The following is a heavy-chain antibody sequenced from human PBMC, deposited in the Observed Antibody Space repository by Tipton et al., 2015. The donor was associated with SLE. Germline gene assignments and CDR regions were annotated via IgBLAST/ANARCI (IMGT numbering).Heavy chain of an antibody. J-gene: IGHJ3*02. CDR3: ARPDRM. Sequence: TLSLTCTVSGGSISSGGHFWGWIRQPPGKGLEWIGCVFHTGNTYYNPSLMSRVTISVDTSKNQFSLKLRSVTAADTAVYYCARPDRMWGQGTMVAVSS. V-gene: IGHV4-39*07. CDR2: VFHTGNT. D-gene: IGHD1-14*01. CDR1: GGSISSGGHF.